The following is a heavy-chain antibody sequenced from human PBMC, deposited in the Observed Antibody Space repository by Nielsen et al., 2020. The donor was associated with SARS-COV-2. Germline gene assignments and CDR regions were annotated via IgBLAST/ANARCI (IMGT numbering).Heavy chain of an antibody. CDR3: ARLGGDGWYFDL. CDR2: IKQDGSEK. CDR1: GFTFSSYE. V-gene: IGHV3-7*03. D-gene: IGHD2-21*02. Sequence: GGSLRLSCAASGFTFSSYEMNWVRQAPGKGLEWVANIKQDGSEKYYVDSVKGRFTISRDNAKNSLYLQMNSLRAEDTAVYYCARLGGDGWYFDLWGRGTLVTVSS. J-gene: IGHJ2*01.